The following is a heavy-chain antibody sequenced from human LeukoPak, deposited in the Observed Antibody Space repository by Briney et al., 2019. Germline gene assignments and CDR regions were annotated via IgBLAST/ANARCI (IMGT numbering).Heavy chain of an antibody. CDR2: ISAYNGNT. Sequence: ASVKVSCKASGYTFTSYGISWVRQAPGQGLEWMGWISAYNGNTNCAQKLQGRVTMTTDTSTSTAYMELRSLRSDDTAVYYCARDSDYDFWSGESYYYYGMDVWGQGTTVTVSS. J-gene: IGHJ6*02. CDR3: ARDSDYDFWSGESYYYYGMDV. D-gene: IGHD3-3*01. CDR1: GYTFTSYG. V-gene: IGHV1-18*01.